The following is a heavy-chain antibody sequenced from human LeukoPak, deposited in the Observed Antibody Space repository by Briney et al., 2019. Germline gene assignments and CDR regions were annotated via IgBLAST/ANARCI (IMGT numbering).Heavy chain of an antibody. CDR1: GFTFSSYS. D-gene: IGHD6-19*01. V-gene: IGHV3-30*03. CDR2: ISYDGSNK. J-gene: IGHJ4*02. Sequence: GGSLRLSCAASGFTFSSYSMNWVRQAPGKGLEWVAVISYDGSNKYYADSVKGRFTISRDNSKNTLYLQMNSLRAEDTAVYYCARDNRGYSSGWYGGGYFDYGGQGPLVTVSS. CDR3: ARDNRGYSSGWYGGGYFDY.